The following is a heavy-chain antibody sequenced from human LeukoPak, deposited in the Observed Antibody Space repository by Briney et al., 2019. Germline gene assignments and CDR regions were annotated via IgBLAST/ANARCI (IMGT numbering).Heavy chain of an antibody. CDR2: ITYSGSI. Sequence: PSETLSLTCAVSGGSFSGKYWTWIRQPPGKGLEWIGGITYSGSIYYNPSLKSRVTISLDTSKTQFSLTLTSVTAADTAVYYCARDSMTWGQGTLVTVSS. V-gene: IGHV4-34*01. J-gene: IGHJ4*02. CDR3: ARDSMT. CDR1: GGSFSGKY.